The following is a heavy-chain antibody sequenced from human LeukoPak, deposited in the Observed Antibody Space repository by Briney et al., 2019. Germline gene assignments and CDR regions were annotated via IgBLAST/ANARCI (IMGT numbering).Heavy chain of an antibody. CDR2: IRYNGNDN. D-gene: IGHD1-26*01. V-gene: IGHV3-30*02. CDR1: GFTFNAYG. CDR3: ARVSREVGATMVYYYYYMDV. J-gene: IGHJ6*03. Sequence: GGSLRLSCAASGFTFNAYGMHWVRQAPGKGLEWVTFIRYNGNDNFHSDSVKGRFSVSRDNSKNNLYLQMNNLRPEDTAVYYCARVSREVGATMVYYYYYMDVWGKGTTVTVSS.